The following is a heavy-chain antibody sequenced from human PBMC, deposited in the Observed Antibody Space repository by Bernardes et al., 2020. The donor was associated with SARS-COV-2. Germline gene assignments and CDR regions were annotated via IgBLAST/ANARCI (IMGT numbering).Heavy chain of an antibody. V-gene: IGHV3-23*01. J-gene: IGHJ6*02. CDR2: ISVTVGNT. D-gene: IGHD2-15*01. CDR1: VTPSSKYA. CDR3: AKGRHMDYCSGGSCYGVDV. Sequence: GGSLSPSCPALVTPSSKYAMTCVCRAPGKGLEWVSGISVTVGNTSYADSLQVRSPIPRDTSKNTLHLQIHSLRAEDTPVYYCAKGRHMDYCSGGSCYGVDVWGQGTTVTVSS.